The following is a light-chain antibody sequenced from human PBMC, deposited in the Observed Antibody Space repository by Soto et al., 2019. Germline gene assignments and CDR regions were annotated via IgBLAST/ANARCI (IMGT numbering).Light chain of an antibody. CDR3: QQGSTTPIT. CDR2: SAF. J-gene: IGKJ5*01. CDR1: QSISTY. Sequence: DLQMTQSPSSLSASVGDRFTITCRASQSISTYLSWYQQKPGEAPRLLVYSAFRIQSGVPSRFNASGSGTDFTLSISSLQPEDFSTYYCQQGSTTPITFGLGTRLEIK. V-gene: IGKV1-39*01.